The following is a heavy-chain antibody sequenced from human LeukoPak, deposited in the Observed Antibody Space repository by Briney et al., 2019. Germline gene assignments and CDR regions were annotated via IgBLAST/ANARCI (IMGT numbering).Heavy chain of an antibody. CDR1: GFTFSSYS. Sequence: PGGSLRLSWVVSGFTFSSYSMNWVRQAPGKGLEWVSYIRGVSKMMYYADSVRGRFTISRDNAKNSLYLQMTSLTAEDTAVYYCASSRCLSTNGYGGIDQWGQGTLVTVSS. CDR2: IRGVSKMM. CDR3: ASSRCLSTNGYGGIDQ. V-gene: IGHV3-48*04. J-gene: IGHJ4*02. D-gene: IGHD4-17*01.